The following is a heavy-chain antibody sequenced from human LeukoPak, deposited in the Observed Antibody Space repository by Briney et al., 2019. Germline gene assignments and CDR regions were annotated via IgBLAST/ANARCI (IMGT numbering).Heavy chain of an antibody. CDR1: GFTFSNYA. CDR3: ARRGWLINFDY. J-gene: IGHJ4*02. CDR2: ISGSGDNT. Sequence: GGSLRLSCAASGFTFSNYAMSWVRQAPGKGLEWVSIISGSGDNTRYADSVKVRFTISIDNSKNTLYLQMKTLRAEDTAIYYCARRGWLINFDYWGQGTLVTVSS. D-gene: IGHD5-12*01. V-gene: IGHV3-23*01.